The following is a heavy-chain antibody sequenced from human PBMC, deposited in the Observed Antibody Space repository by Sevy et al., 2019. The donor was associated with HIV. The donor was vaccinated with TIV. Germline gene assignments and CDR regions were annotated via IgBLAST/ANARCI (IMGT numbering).Heavy chain of an antibody. CDR1: GYTFTSYG. CDR2: ISAYNGNT. D-gene: IGHD2-2*03. J-gene: IGHJ4*02. CDR3: ARDSTMGIVVVPAAQPFDY. V-gene: IGHV1-18*01. Sequence: ASVKVSCKASGYTFTSYGISWVRQAPGQGLEWMGWISAYNGNTNYAQKLQGRVTMTTDTSTSTAYMELRSLRSDDTAVYYCARDSTMGIVVVPAAQPFDYWGQGTLVTVSS.